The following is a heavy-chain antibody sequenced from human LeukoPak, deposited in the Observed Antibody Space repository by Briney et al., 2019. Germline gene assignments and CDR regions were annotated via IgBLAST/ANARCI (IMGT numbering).Heavy chain of an antibody. Sequence: GGSLRLSCSASGFTFSSYWMHWVRQAPGKGLVWVSRINSDGSTTNYADSAKGRFTISRDNAKNTLYLQMNSLRAEDTAVYYCTSGQAGKNWFDPWGQGTLVTVSS. V-gene: IGHV3-74*01. CDR1: GFTFSSYW. D-gene: IGHD3-10*01. CDR2: INSDGSTT. CDR3: TSGQAGKNWFDP. J-gene: IGHJ5*02.